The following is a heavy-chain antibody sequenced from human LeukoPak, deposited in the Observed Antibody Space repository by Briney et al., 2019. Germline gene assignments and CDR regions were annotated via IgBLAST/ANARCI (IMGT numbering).Heavy chain of an antibody. Sequence: GGSLRLSCAASGFTFSYYEMNWVRQAPGKGLEWVSYITGDSRTIYYADSVKGRFTISRDNAKNSLYLQMNSLRDEDTAVYYCARYNRGAFDIWGQGTMVTVSS. CDR2: ITGDSRTI. D-gene: IGHD1-14*01. J-gene: IGHJ3*02. CDR1: GFTFSYYE. CDR3: ARYNRGAFDI. V-gene: IGHV3-48*03.